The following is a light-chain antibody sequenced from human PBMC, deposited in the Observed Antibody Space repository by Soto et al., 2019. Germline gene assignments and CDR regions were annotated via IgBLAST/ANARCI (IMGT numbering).Light chain of an antibody. CDR2: DAS. Sequence: EIVLTQSPATLSLSPGERATLPCRASQSVSRYLAWYQQKPGQAPRLLIYDASNRATGIPARFSGSGSGTDFTLTISSLEPEDVAVYYCQQRSNLPPTCGQGTKLEIK. J-gene: IGKJ2*01. V-gene: IGKV3-11*01. CDR1: QSVSRY. CDR3: QQRSNLPPT.